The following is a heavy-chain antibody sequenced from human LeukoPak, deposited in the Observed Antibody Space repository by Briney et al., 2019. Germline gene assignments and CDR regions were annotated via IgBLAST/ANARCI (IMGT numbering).Heavy chain of an antibody. V-gene: IGHV3-23*01. CDR1: GFTFSSYW. D-gene: IGHD5-18*01. Sequence: PGGSLRLSCAASGFTFSSYWMTWVRQAPGKGLEWVSATSGSGDKTYYADSVKGRFTISRDNSKNTVYLQMNRLRIEDTAEYYCAKEGEGYNYGYAYWGQGTLVTVSS. CDR2: TSGSGDKT. J-gene: IGHJ4*02. CDR3: AKEGEGYNYGYAY.